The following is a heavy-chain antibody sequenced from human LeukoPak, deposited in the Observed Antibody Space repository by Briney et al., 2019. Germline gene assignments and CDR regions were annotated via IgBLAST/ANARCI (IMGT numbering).Heavy chain of an antibody. Sequence: GGCLRLSCAASGFTFSDYYVSWIRQAPGKGLEWVSYISSSGSTIYYADSVKGRFTISRDNAKNSLYLQMNSLRAEDTAVYYCAREMATISGFDYWGQGTLVTVSS. D-gene: IGHD5-24*01. CDR2: ISSSGSTI. CDR1: GFTFSDYY. J-gene: IGHJ4*02. V-gene: IGHV3-11*01. CDR3: AREMATISGFDY.